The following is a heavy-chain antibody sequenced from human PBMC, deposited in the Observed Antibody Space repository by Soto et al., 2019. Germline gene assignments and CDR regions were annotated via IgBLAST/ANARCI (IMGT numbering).Heavy chain of an antibody. J-gene: IGHJ5*02. CDR1: GFTFSSYA. V-gene: IGHV3-23*01. CDR2: ISGSGGST. Sequence: EVQLLESGGGLVQPGGSLRLSCAASGFTFSSYAMSWVRQAPGKGLEWVSAISGSGGSTYYNPSLKSRVTISVDTSKNQFSLKLSSVTAADTAVYYCARHVSDYSNPPWFDPWGQGTLVTVSS. D-gene: IGHD4-4*01. CDR3: ARHVSDYSNPPWFDP.